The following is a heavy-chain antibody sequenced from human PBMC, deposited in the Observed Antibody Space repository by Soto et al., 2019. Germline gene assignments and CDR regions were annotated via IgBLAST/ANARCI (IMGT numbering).Heavy chain of an antibody. CDR1: GGSISSYY. J-gene: IGHJ6*02. Sequence: SETLSLTCTVSGGSISSYYWSWIRQPPGKGLEWIGYIYYSGSTYYNPSLKSRVTISVDTSKNQFSLKLSSVTAADTAVYYCAGAEISYYYYGMDVWGQGTTVTVSS. CDR2: IYYSGST. V-gene: IGHV4-59*01. CDR3: AGAEISYYYYGMDV.